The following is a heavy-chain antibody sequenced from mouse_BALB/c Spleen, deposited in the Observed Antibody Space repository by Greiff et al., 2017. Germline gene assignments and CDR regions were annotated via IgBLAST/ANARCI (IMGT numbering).Heavy chain of an antibody. CDR3: ATTVVAKGYAMDY. V-gene: IGHV3-2*02. Sequence: EVKLMESGPGLVKPSQSLSLTCTVTGYSITSDYAWNWIRQFPGNKLEWMGYISYSGSTSYNPSLKSRISITRDTSKNQFFLQLNSVTTEDTATYYCATTVVAKGYAMDYWGQGTSVTVSS. CDR2: ISYSGST. CDR1: GYSITSDYA. D-gene: IGHD1-1*01. J-gene: IGHJ4*01.